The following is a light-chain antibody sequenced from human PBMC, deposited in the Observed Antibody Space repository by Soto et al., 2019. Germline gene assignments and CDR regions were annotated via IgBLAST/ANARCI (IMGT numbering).Light chain of an antibody. J-gene: IGLJ7*01. CDR3: CSYGGSTAV. CDR1: SSDVGSHNL. CDR2: EVS. V-gene: IGLV2-23*02. Sequence: QSALTQPASVSGSPGQSITISCTGTSSDVGSHNLVSWYQQHPGQAPKLMIYEVSKRPLGVSARFSASKSGNTASLTISGLHADDEADYYCCSYGGSTAVFRGGTQLTVL.